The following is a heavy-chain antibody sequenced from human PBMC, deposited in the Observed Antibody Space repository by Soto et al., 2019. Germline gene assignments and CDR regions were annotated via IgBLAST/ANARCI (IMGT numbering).Heavy chain of an antibody. Sequence: VKVSCKASGGTFSSYAISWVRQAPGRGLEWMGGIIPIFGTANYAQKFQGRVTITADESTSTAYMELSSLRSEDTAVYYCARGRYSSGWPNEDYYYYGMDVWGQGTTVTVSS. J-gene: IGHJ6*02. CDR2: IIPIFGTA. CDR1: GGTFSSYA. CDR3: ARGRYSSGWPNEDYYYYGMDV. V-gene: IGHV1-69*01. D-gene: IGHD6-19*01.